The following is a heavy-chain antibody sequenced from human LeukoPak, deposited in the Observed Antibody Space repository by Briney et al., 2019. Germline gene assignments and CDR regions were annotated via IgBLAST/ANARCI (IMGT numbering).Heavy chain of an antibody. J-gene: IGHJ6*02. D-gene: IGHD3-16*01. Sequence: PGGSLRLYCAASGFTVSSNFMSWVRQAPGKGLEWVSIIFSGGSTYYADSVKGRTTISRDTSKNTLYLQMNSLRVEDTAVYYCARMGPDYDHAMDVWGQGTTVTVSS. V-gene: IGHV3-66*01. CDR3: ARMGPDYDHAMDV. CDR1: GFTVSSNF. CDR2: IFSGGST.